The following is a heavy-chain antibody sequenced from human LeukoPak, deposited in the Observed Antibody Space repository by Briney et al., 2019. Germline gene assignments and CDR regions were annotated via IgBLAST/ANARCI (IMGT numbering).Heavy chain of an antibody. D-gene: IGHD2/OR15-2a*01. V-gene: IGHV3-11*01. Sequence: GGPLRLSCAASGFIFGDYYMTWIRQAPGKGLEWVSYISNTGDVTKYADSVKGRFTISRDNAKNSLYLEMNALRVEDTASYFCAKGILGGGLDHWGQGSLVTVSS. CDR2: ISNTGDVT. CDR1: GFIFGDYY. CDR3: AKGILGGGLDH. J-gene: IGHJ4*02.